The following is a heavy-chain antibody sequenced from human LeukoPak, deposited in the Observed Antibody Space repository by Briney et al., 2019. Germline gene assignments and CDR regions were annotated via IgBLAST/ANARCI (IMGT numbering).Heavy chain of an antibody. CDR3: ARGRGSLTY. J-gene: IGHJ4*02. V-gene: IGHV4-59*01. CDR1: GGSISLYY. D-gene: IGHD3-10*01. CDR2: FYDTRSP. Sequence: PSETLSLTCTVSGGSISLYYWRWIRQPPGKGLEWIGYFYDTRSPKYNPSLERRVTISVDMSRNQFSLNLTSVTAADTAVYYCARGRGSLTYWGQGTLATVSS.